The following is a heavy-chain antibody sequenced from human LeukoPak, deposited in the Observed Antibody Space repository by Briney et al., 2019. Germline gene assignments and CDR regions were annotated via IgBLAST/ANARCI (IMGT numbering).Heavy chain of an antibody. CDR3: AKMTTGYYYTAFDI. D-gene: IGHD3-22*01. J-gene: IGHJ3*02. CDR1: GFTFSSYG. CDR2: ISGSGATT. Sequence: GGSLRLSCAATGFTFSSYGMNWLRQAPGKGLEWVSRISGSGATTDYADSVKGRFTISRDNSKNTLFLQMNSLRAEDTAVYYCAKMTTGYYYTAFDIWGQGTMVTVSS. V-gene: IGHV3-23*01.